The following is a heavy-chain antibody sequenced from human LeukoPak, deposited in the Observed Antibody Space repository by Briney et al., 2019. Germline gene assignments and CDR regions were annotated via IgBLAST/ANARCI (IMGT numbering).Heavy chain of an antibody. CDR3: ATTPIFLGEYADDY. J-gene: IGHJ4*02. D-gene: IGHD3-16*01. CDR1: GGSISSYY. Sequence: SSETLSLTCTVSGGSISSYYWSWIRQPPGKGLEWIGYIYYSGSTNYNPSPKSRVTISVDTSKNQFSLKLSSVTAADTAVYYCATTPIFLGEYADDYWGQGTLVTVSS. V-gene: IGHV4-59*08. CDR2: IYYSGST.